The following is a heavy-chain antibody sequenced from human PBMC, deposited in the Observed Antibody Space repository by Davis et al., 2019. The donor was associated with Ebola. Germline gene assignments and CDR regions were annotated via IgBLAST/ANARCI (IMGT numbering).Heavy chain of an antibody. D-gene: IGHD3-22*01. CDR2: TRNKANSYTT. CDR1: GFTFSSYS. V-gene: IGHV3-72*01. CDR3: ARVYDSAWVGSYFDY. J-gene: IGHJ4*02. Sequence: GESLKISCAASGFTFSSYSMNWVRQAPGKGLEWVGRTRNKANSYTTEYAASVKGRFTISRDDSKNSLYLQMNSLKTEDTAVYYCARVYDSAWVGSYFDYWGRGSLVTVSS.